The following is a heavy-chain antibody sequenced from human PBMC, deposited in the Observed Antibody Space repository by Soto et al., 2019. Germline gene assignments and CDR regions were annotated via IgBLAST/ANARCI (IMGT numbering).Heavy chain of an antibody. CDR3: AGWGGGTTPFDY. Sequence: EVQLVASGGGLVQPGGSLRLSCAASGFTVSSNYMSWVRQAPGKGLGWVSVIYSGGSTYYADSVKGRFTISRDNSKNTLYFEMNSLKAEDPAVYYCAGWGGGTTPFDYWGQGTLVTVSS. D-gene: IGHD1-1*01. V-gene: IGHV3-66*01. J-gene: IGHJ4*02. CDR2: IYSGGST. CDR1: GFTVSSNY.